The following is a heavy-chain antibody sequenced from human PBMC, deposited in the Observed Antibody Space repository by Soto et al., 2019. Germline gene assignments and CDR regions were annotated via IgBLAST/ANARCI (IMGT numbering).Heavy chain of an antibody. CDR2: IYYSGST. J-gene: IGHJ6*02. D-gene: IGHD3-10*01. CDR3: ARDHGRRGYYYSYGMDV. CDR1: GGSISSGGYY. Sequence: QVQLQESGPGLVKPSQTLSLTCTVSGGSISSGGYYWSWIRQHPGKGLEWIGYIYYSGSTYYNPSLKSRVTISVDTSKNQFSLKLSSVTAADTAVYYCARDHGRRGYYYSYGMDVWGQGTTVTVSS. V-gene: IGHV4-31*03.